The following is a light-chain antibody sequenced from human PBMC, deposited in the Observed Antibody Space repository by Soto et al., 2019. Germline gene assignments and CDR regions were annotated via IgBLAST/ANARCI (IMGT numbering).Light chain of an antibody. CDR1: QGIGNW. J-gene: IGKJ3*01. CDR2: AAS. CDR3: QQADSFTT. Sequence: DLQMTQSPSSVSASVGDRVTITCRASQGIGNWLAWYQQKPGKAPKLLIYAASSLQSGVPSRFSGSGSGTDFTLTISSLQPEDFATYYCQQADSFTTFGPGTKVDIK. V-gene: IGKV1-12*01.